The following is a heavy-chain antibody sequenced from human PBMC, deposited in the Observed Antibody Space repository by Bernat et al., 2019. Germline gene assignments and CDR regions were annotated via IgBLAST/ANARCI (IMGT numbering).Heavy chain of an antibody. CDR2: ICYYGSNK. CDR3: ARDPYFGSGYFDY. V-gene: IGHV3-33*01. J-gene: IGHJ4*02. Sequence: QVQLVESGGGVVQPGRSLRLSCVASGFTFSRYGMHWVRQAPGKGLEWVTVICYYGSNKYCADSVKGQFTISRDKSKNTLYLQMHSLRAEDTAVYYCARDPYFGSGYFDYWGQGTLVTVSS. D-gene: IGHD2-21*01. CDR1: GFTFSRYG.